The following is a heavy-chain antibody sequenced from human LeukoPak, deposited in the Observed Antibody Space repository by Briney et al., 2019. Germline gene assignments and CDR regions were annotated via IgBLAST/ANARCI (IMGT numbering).Heavy chain of an antibody. D-gene: IGHD3-22*01. CDR2: ISYDGSNK. V-gene: IGHV3-30-3*01. CDR1: GFTFSSYA. CDR3: ARSPTPNYDSSGYYPFDY. J-gene: IGHJ4*02. Sequence: PGGSLRLSCAASGFTFSSYAMHWVRQAPGKGLEWVAVISYDGSNKYYADSVKGRFTISRDNSKNTLYLQMNSLRAEGTAVYYCARSPTPNYDSSGYYPFDYWGQGTLVTVSS.